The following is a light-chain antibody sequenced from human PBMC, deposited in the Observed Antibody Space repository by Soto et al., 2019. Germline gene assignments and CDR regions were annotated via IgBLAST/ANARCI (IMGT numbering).Light chain of an antibody. V-gene: IGLV1-40*01. Sequence: QSVLTQPPSVSGAPGQRIIISCSGSSSNIGAGHDVDWYQQLPGSAPKLLIYTDTKRPSGVADRFSGSKSGTSASLAITGLQAEDEADYYCQSYDSSLRRVFGSGTKLTVL. CDR1: SSNIGAGHD. J-gene: IGLJ1*01. CDR3: QSYDSSLRRV. CDR2: TDT.